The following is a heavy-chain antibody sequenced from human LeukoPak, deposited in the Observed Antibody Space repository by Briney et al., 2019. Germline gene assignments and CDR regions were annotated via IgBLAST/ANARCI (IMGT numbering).Heavy chain of an antibody. CDR3: ARGQIYYDGSGFDY. Sequence: GGSLRLSCAASGFTLSSYTMNWVRQAPGKGLEWVSSISTSSSYIYFADSVKGRFTISRDNAKNSLSLQMNSLRADDTAVYYCARGQIYYDGSGFDYWGQGTLVTVSS. V-gene: IGHV3-21*01. J-gene: IGHJ4*02. CDR1: GFTLSSYT. CDR2: ISTSSSYI. D-gene: IGHD3-22*01.